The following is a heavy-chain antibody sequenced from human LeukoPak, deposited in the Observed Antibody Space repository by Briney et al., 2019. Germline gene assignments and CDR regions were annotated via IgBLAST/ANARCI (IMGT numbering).Heavy chain of an antibody. CDR3: ARGGSGWSY. CDR2: ISYDGSNK. D-gene: IGHD6-19*01. CDR1: GFTFSSYA. J-gene: IGHJ4*02. V-gene: IGHV3-30*01. Sequence: GRSLRLSCAASGFTFSSYAMHWVRQAPAKGLEWVAVISYDGSNKYYADSVKGRFTISRDNSKSTLYLQMNSLRAEDTAVYYCARGGSGWSYWGQGTLVTVSS.